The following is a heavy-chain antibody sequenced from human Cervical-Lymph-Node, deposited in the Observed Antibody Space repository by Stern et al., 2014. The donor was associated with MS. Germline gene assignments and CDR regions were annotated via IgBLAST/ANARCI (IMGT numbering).Heavy chain of an antibody. CDR1: GGSISSSSYY. Sequence: QVQLQESGPGLVKPSETLSLTCTVSGGSISSSSYYWGWIRQPPGKGLEWIGRIYYSGSTYYNPSLKSRAPIPVNPPKNQFPLKRSSVTAADTAVYYCARHPGGNWFDPWGQGTLVTVSS. V-gene: IGHV4-39*01. J-gene: IGHJ5*02. CDR3: ARHPGGNWFDP. D-gene: IGHD3-10*01. CDR2: IYYSGST.